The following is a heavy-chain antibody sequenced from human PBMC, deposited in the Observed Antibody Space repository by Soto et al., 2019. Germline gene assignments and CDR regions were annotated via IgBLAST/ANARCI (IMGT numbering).Heavy chain of an antibody. CDR2: ISAYNGNT. Sequence: GASVKVSCKASGYTFTSYGISWVRQAPGQGLEWMGWISAYNGNTNYAQKLQGRVTMTTDTSTSTAYMELRSLRSDDTAVYYCARYSKGRGTRQNWFDPWGQGTLVTVSS. V-gene: IGHV1-18*01. CDR3: ARYSKGRGTRQNWFDP. CDR1: GYTFTSYG. D-gene: IGHD2-15*01. J-gene: IGHJ5*02.